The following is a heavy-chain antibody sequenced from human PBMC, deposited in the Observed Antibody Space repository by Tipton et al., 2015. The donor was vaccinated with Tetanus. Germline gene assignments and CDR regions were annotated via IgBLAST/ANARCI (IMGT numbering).Heavy chain of an antibody. V-gene: IGHV3-30*04. J-gene: IGHJ4*02. CDR1: GFTFSSYA. D-gene: IGHD3-16*01. CDR2: ISYDGSNK. CDR3: ARDKPLFVRLGELFDY. Sequence: SLRLSCAASGFTFSSYAMHWVRQAPGKGLEWVAVISYDGSNKYYADSVKGRFTISRDNSKNTLYLQMNSLRAEDTAVYYCARDKPLFVRLGELFDYWGQGTLVTVSS.